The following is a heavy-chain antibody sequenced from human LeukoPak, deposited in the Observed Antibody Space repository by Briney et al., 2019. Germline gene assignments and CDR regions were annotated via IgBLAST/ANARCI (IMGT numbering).Heavy chain of an antibody. V-gene: IGHV3-7*01. CDR2: IKQDGSEK. D-gene: IGHD2-2*01. J-gene: IGHJ4*02. Sequence: PGGSLRLSCAASGFTFSSYAMSWVRQAPGKGLEWVANIKQDGSEKYYVDSVKGRFTISRDNAKNSLYLQMNSLRAEDTAVYYCARDPRSSDYFDYWGQGTLVTVSS. CDR3: ARDPRSSDYFDY. CDR1: GFTFSSYA.